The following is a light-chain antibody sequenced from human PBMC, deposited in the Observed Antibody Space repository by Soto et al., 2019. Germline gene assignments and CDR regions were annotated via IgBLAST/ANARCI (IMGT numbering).Light chain of an antibody. V-gene: IGLV2-8*01. J-gene: IGLJ2*01. CDR1: SSDLGDYDY. CDR2: EVN. CDR3: SSYAGNNNLI. Sequence: QSALTQPPSASGSPGQSVTISCTGTSSDLGDYDYVSWYQQHPGKAPKLMIYEVNKRPSGVPDRFSGSKSGNTASLTVTGLQAEDEANYYCSSYAGNNNLIFGGGTQLTVL.